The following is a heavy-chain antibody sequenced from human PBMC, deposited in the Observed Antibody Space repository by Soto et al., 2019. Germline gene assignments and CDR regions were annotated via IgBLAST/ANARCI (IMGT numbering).Heavy chain of an antibody. J-gene: IGHJ4*02. CDR1: GYTFTSYG. Sequence: QVQLVQSGAEVKKPGASVKVSCKASGYTFTSYGINWVRQAPVQGLELMGWVSAYNGNTHYAQKRPGRVTMTTDTSTSTADMELDTPRADDAAVYYGTRVNTSYDCAYGGKGPLVTVSS. D-gene: IGHD5-12*01. CDR3: TRVNTSYDCAY. V-gene: IGHV1-18*01. CDR2: VSAYNGNT.